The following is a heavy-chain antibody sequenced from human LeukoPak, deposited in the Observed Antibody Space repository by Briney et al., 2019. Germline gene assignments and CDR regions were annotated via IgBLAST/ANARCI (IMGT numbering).Heavy chain of an antibody. CDR3: ARDSRFDP. V-gene: IGHV3-53*01. CDR1: GFIVSSNY. CDR2: IYRDGTT. J-gene: IGHJ5*02. Sequence: GGSLRLSCAASGFIVSSNYMSWVRQAPGKGLEWVSVIYRDGTTYYADSVKGRFTISRDNSKNTLYLQMNSLRAEDTAVYYCARDSRFDPSGQGTLVTVSS.